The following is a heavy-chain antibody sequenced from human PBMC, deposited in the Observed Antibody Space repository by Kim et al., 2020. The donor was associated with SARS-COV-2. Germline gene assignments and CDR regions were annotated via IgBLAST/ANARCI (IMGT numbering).Heavy chain of an antibody. D-gene: IGHD6-19*01. Sequence: ASVKVSCKASGYTFTDYYIDWVRQTPGQGLEWMGRISPNTGGANPAPKFQARVTMSYDTTINTAYLELTSLRSDDTALYYCARERSSSLAFGWYGFDPWG. J-gene: IGHJ5*02. V-gene: IGHV1-2*06. CDR3: ARERSSSLAFGWYGFDP. CDR1: GYTFTDYY. CDR2: ISPNTGGA.